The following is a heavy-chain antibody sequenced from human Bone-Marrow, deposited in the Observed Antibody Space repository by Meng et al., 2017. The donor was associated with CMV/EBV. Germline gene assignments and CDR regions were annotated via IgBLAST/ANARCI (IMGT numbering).Heavy chain of an antibody. CDR3: ARARNMAVDY. CDR2: ISSSSSYI. Sequence: GGSLRLSCAASGFTFSSYSINWVRQAPGKGLEWVSSISSSSSYIYYADSVKGRFTISRDNAKNSLYLQMNSLRAEDTAVYYCARARNMAVDYWGQGTLVTVSS. CDR1: GFTFSSYS. D-gene: IGHD2/OR15-2a*01. V-gene: IGHV3-21*01. J-gene: IGHJ4*02.